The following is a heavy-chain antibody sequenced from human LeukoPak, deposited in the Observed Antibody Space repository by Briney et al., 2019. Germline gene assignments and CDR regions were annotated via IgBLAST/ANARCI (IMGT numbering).Heavy chain of an antibody. CDR1: GGSFSGYY. V-gene: IGHV4-34*01. Sequence: NPSETLSLTCAVYGGSFSGYYWSWIRQPLGKGLEWIGEINHSGSTNYNPSLKSRVTISLDTSKSQFSLKLDSVTVADTAVYYCARGDSGASEYFQHWGQGTLVTVSS. CDR3: ARGDSGASEYFQH. J-gene: IGHJ1*01. D-gene: IGHD6-25*01. CDR2: INHSGST.